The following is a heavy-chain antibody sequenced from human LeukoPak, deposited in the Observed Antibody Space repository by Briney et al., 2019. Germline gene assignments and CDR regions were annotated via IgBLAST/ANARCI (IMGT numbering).Heavy chain of an antibody. Sequence: GGSLRLSCAASGFTFSNAWMSWVRQAPGKGLEWVSYISSSSSTIYYADSVKGRFTISRDNAKNSLYLQMNSLRAEDTAVYYCASPFDYWGQGTLVTVSS. V-gene: IGHV3-48*04. CDR3: ASPFDY. J-gene: IGHJ4*02. CDR2: ISSSSSTI. CDR1: GFTFSNAW.